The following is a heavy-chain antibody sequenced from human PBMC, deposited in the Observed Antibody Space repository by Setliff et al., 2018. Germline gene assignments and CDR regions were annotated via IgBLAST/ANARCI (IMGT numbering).Heavy chain of an antibody. V-gene: IGHV1-18*01. J-gene: IGHJ4*02. CDR1: GYTFSTYG. CDR2: ISAYNGAT. CDR3: ARLSASVVFPVDH. Sequence: ASVKVSCKTSGYTFSTYGISWVRQAPGQGLEWMGWISAYNGATNYAQKFQGRVTVTSDTSISTAYLTLTSLRSDDTAIYYCARLSASVVFPVDHWGQGTLVTVSS.